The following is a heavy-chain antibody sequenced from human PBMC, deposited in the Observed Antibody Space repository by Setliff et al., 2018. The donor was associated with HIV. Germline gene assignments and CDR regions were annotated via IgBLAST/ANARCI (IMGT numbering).Heavy chain of an antibody. D-gene: IGHD1-26*01. Sequence: ASVKVSCKASGHTFSDYGISWMRQAPGQGFEWLGWINAYSGDTNYAPKFQGRVTMTRDKPTSTAYMELRSLRSDDTAMYYCGRDRGWDRRYFEYWGQGSLVTVSS. CDR2: INAYSGDT. CDR1: GHTFSDYG. J-gene: IGHJ4*02. V-gene: IGHV1-18*01. CDR3: GRDRGWDRRYFEY.